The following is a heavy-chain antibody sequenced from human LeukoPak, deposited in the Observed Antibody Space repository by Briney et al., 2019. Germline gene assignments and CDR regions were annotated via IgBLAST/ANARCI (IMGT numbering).Heavy chain of an antibody. J-gene: IGHJ4*02. CDR2: ISYDGSNK. D-gene: IGHD1-26*01. Sequence: GRSLRLSCAASGFTFSSYAMHWVRQAPGKGLEWVAVISYDGSNKYYADSVKGRFTISRENSKNTLYLQMNSLRAEDTAVYYCARVLGKWELRGPFDYWGQGTLVTVSS. V-gene: IGHV3-30-3*01. CDR3: ARVLGKWELRGPFDY. CDR1: GFTFSSYA.